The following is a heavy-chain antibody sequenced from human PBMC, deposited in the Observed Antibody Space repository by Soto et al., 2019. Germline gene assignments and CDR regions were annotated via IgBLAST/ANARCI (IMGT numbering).Heavy chain of an antibody. CDR3: AREGGGAGVWFHP. D-gene: IGHD1-26*01. CDR2: IYFNGSV. CDR1: GYSITSGYS. Sequence: PSETLSLTCAVSGYSITSGYSLAWLRQAPGKGLEWIGNIYFNGSVYYNPSLKRRVTISLDPSENQFSLRMSSVTAADTALYFCAREGGGAGVWFHPWGQGTQVTVSS. J-gene: IGHJ5*02. V-gene: IGHV4-38-2*02.